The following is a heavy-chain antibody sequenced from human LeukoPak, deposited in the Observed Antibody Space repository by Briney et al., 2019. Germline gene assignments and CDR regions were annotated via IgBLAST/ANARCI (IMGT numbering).Heavy chain of an antibody. Sequence: GGSLRLSCAASGFTFDDYAMHWVRQAPGKGLEWVSGISWNSGSIGYADSVKGRFTISRDNAKNSLYLQMNSLRAEDTALYYCAKDMGAYSEYYFDYWGQGTLVTVSS. CDR2: ISWNSGSI. CDR3: AKDMGAYSEYYFDY. V-gene: IGHV3-9*01. D-gene: IGHD1-26*01. CDR1: GFTFDDYA. J-gene: IGHJ4*02.